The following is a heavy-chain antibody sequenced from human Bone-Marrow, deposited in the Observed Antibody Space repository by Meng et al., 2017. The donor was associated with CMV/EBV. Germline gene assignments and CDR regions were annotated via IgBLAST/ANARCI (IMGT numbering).Heavy chain of an antibody. CDR2: INAISGAT. J-gene: IGHJ6*01. CDR3: ARDRSRSWYQTINRYYGMDV. CDR1: GYSFSGYY. V-gene: IGHV1-2*02. Sequence: ASVKVSCKGSGYSFSGYYMHWVRQAPGQGLQWMGWINAISGATKYAQKFQGRVTMTTDTSISTVFMELSGLRSDDTAAYYCARDRSRSWYQTINRYYGMDVWGQGTTVTVSS. D-gene: IGHD2-2*01.